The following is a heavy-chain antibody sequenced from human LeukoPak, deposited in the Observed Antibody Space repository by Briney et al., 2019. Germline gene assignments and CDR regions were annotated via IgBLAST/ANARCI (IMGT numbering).Heavy chain of an antibody. CDR3: ARQRVSTYYYYYMDV. V-gene: IGHV4-39*01. J-gene: IGHJ6*03. CDR2: IYYSGST. CDR1: GGSISSSSYY. Sequence: SETLSLTCTVSGGSISSSSYYWGWIRQPPGKGLEWIGSIYYSGSTYYNPSLKSRVTISVDTSKNQFSLKLSSVTAADTAVYYCARQRVSTYYYYYMDVWGKGTTVTVSS. D-gene: IGHD6-13*01.